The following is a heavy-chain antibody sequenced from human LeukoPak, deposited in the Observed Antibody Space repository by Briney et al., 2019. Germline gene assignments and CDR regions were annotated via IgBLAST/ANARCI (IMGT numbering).Heavy chain of an antibody. D-gene: IGHD1-26*01. J-gene: IGHJ4*02. Sequence: ASVKVSCKTSGYSFITYGISWVRQAPGQGLEWMGLIGADNGRTHIPEMFQGRVTMTRDTSTSTAYMELRNLRSDDTAEYFCARDSGSGSWSVYWGQGTLVTVSS. CDR2: IGADNGRT. CDR1: GYSFITYG. CDR3: ARDSGSGSWSVY. V-gene: IGHV1-18*01.